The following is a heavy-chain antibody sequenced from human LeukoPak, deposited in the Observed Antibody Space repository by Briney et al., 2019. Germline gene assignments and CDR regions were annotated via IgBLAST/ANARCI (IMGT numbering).Heavy chain of an antibody. D-gene: IGHD3-22*01. CDR1: GFAFSTYG. CDR2: ISSSSTTI. CDR3: ARDQYDTSGYYDY. J-gene: IGHJ4*02. Sequence: GVSLRLSCAASGFAFSTYGMNWVRQAPGKGLEWVSYISSSSTTIYYGDSVKGRFTISRDDAKNALYLQMNSLRDEDTAVYYCARDQYDTSGYYDYWGQGTLVTVSS. V-gene: IGHV3-48*02.